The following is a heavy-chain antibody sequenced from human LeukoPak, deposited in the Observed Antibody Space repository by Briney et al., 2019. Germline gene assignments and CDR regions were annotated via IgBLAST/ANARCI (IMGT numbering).Heavy chain of an antibody. Sequence: PSQTLSLTCTVSGGSISSGSYYWSWIRQPPGKGLEWIGEINHSGSTNYNPSLKSRVTISVDTSKNQFSLKLSSVTAADTAVYYCARRKPRYCSSTSCYGGGYYYYYMDVWGKGTTVTISS. D-gene: IGHD2-2*01. CDR3: ARRKPRYCSSTSCYGGGYYYYYMDV. CDR1: GGSISSGSYY. CDR2: INHSGST. J-gene: IGHJ6*03. V-gene: IGHV4-39*07.